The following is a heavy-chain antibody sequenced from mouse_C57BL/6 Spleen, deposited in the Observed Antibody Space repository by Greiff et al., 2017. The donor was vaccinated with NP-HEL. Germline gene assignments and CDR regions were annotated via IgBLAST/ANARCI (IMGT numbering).Heavy chain of an antibody. CDR1: GFTFSDYG. J-gene: IGHJ3*01. V-gene: IGHV5-17*01. CDR2: ISSGSSTI. CDR3: ARDYGSKGTWFAY. D-gene: IGHD1-1*01. Sequence: EVKLVESGGGLVKPGGSLKLSCAASGFTFSDYGMHWVRQAPEKGLEWVAYISSGSSTIYYADTVKGRFTISSDNAKNTLFLQMTSLRSEDTAMYYCARDYGSKGTWFAYWGQGTLVTVSA.